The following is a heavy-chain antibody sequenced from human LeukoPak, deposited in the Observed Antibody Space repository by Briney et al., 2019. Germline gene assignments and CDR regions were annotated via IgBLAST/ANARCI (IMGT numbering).Heavy chain of an antibody. CDR1: GYTLTGYY. V-gene: IGHV1-2*04. J-gene: IGHJ4*02. D-gene: IGHD5-12*01. Sequence: ASVKVSCKASGYTLTGYYMPWVRQALGQGLEWMGWINPNSGGTNYAQKFQGWVTMTRDTSISTAYMELSRLRSDDTAVYYCARDAGGGYAGYWGQGTLVTVSS. CDR3: ARDAGGGYAGY. CDR2: INPNSGGT.